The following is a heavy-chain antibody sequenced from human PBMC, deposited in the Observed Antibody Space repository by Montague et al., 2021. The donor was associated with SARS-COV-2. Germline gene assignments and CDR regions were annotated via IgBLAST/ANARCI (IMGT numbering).Heavy chain of an antibody. CDR2: HYYSGST. Sequence: SETLSLTCTVSGGAISTYFWSWIRQPPGKGLEWIGYHYYSGSTDYNPSLKSRITISVDTSKNQFSLRLTSVTAADTALYYCARDRQLYYGHAYFDSWGQGTLVTVSS. CDR1: GGAISTYF. CDR3: ARDRQLYYGHAYFDS. J-gene: IGHJ4*02. V-gene: IGHV4-59*01. D-gene: IGHD3-10*01.